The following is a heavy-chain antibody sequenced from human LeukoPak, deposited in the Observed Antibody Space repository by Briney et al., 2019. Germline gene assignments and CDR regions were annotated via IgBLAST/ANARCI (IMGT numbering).Heavy chain of an antibody. CDR3: AKDTAAYYYGSGSYVGTYFDC. CDR1: GFTFDDYA. CDR2: ISWNSGSI. D-gene: IGHD3-10*01. Sequence: GGSLRLSCAASGFTFDDYAMHWVRQAPGKGLEWVSGISWNSGSIGYADFVKGRFTISRDNAKNSLYLQMNSLRAEDTALYYCAKDTAAYYYGSGSYVGTYFDCWGQGTLVTVSS. J-gene: IGHJ4*02. V-gene: IGHV3-9*01.